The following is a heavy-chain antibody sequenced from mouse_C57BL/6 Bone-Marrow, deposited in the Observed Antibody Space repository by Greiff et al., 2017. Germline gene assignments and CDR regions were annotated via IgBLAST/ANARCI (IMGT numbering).Heavy chain of an antibody. CDR1: GYTFTSYW. CDR3: SRPLTAY. D-gene: IGHD1-1*01. J-gene: IGHJ3*01. CDR2: IHPNSGST. V-gene: IGHV1-64*01. Sequence: QVQLKQPGAELVKPGASVKLSCKASGYTFTSYWMHWVKQRPGQGLEWIGMIHPNSGSTNYNEKFKSKATLTVDQSSSTAYMQHSSLRSEDSAVYYCSRPLTAYWGQGTLVTVSA.